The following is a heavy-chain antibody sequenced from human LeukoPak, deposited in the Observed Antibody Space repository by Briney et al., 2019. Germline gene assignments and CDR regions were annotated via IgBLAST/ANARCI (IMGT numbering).Heavy chain of an antibody. V-gene: IGHV1-2*02. CDR2: INSNSGGT. J-gene: IGHJ6*02. Sequence: GASVKVSCKASGYTFTGYYMHWVRQAPGQGLEWMGWINSNSGGTNYAQKFQGRVTMTRDTSISTAYMELSRLRSDDTAVYYCARVSFPSVYCSSTSCYPLYGMDVWGQGTTVTVSS. D-gene: IGHD2-2*01. CDR3: ARVSFPSVYCSSTSCYPLYGMDV. CDR1: GYTFTGYY.